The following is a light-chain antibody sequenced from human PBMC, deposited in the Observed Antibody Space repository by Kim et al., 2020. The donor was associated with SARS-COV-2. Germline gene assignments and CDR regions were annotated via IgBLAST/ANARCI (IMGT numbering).Light chain of an antibody. Sequence: PGKPITIPCNATSNDVSGYNYVSWYQQPPDKAPQLMIYDVSNRPSGVSNRFSGSTSGNTASLTISGLQAEDEADYYCSSYTSRSTVFGGGTKLTVL. CDR1: SNDVSGYNY. J-gene: IGLJ2*01. CDR2: DVS. CDR3: SSYTSRSTV. V-gene: IGLV2-14*03.